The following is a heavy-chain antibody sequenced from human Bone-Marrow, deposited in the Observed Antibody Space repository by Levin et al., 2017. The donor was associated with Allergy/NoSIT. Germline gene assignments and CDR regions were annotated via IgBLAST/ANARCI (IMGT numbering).Heavy chain of an antibody. CDR3: ARVSVGRASYYFDY. CDR2: INWNGGST. V-gene: IGHV3-20*04. CDR1: GFTFDDYG. Sequence: GGSLRLSCAASGFTFDDYGMSWVRQAPGKGLEWVSGINWNGGSTGYADSVKGRFTISRDNAKNSLYLQMNSLRAEDTALYYCARVSVGRASYYFDYWGQGTLVTVSS. J-gene: IGHJ4*02. D-gene: IGHD1-26*01.